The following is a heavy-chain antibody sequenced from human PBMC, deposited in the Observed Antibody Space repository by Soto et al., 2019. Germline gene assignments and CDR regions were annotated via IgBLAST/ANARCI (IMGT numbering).Heavy chain of an antibody. V-gene: IGHV3-7*01. CDR1: GFTFSIHW. J-gene: IGHJ6*02. Sequence: GGSLRLSCGASGFTFSIHWMSWVRQAPGNGLEWVANIKQDGSEKNYVDSVKGRFTISRDNAKNSLYLQMNSLRAEDTAVYFCARASDYGEDYTHGMDVWGQGTTVTVSS. D-gene: IGHD4-17*01. CDR3: ARASDYGEDYTHGMDV. CDR2: IKQDGSEK.